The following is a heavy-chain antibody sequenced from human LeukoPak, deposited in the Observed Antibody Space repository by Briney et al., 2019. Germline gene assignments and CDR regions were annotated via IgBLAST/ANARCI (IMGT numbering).Heavy chain of an antibody. CDR3: AKDPKFDGSFDC. D-gene: IGHD6-25*01. V-gene: IGHV3-7*03. J-gene: IGHJ4*02. CDR2: IKQDGSEK. CDR1: GFIFSSYW. Sequence: GGSLRLSCAASGFIFSSYWMSWVRQAPGKGLEWVANIKQDGSEKYYVDSVKGRFTISRDNAKNSLYLQMNSLRPEDTALYYCAKDPKFDGSFDCWGQGTLVTVSS.